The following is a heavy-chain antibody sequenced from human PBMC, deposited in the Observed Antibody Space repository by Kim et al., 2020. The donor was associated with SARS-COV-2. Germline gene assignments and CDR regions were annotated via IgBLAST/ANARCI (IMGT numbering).Heavy chain of an antibody. J-gene: IGHJ3*01. CDR1: GFSFGEYG. CDR2: IGWNGVGK. CDR3: PKAAVIYSRANNVFDV. Sequence: GGSLRLSCIASGFSFGEYGMRWVRQVPGKRLEWVADIGWNGVGKGYADSVKGRFTISRDNTKTHLIAQITGWQPEDPAFYYGPKAAVIYSRANNVFDV. V-gene: IGHV3-20*04. D-gene: IGHD2-21*01.